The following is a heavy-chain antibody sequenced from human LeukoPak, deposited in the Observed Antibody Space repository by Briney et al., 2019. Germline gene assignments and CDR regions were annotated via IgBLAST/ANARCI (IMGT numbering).Heavy chain of an antibody. CDR2: ISAYNGNT. CDR1: GYTFTSYG. CDR3: ARDTRIVVVPAARDAFDI. D-gene: IGHD2-2*01. Sequence: GASVKVSCKASGYTFTSYGISWVRQAPGQGLEWMGWISAYNGNTNYAQKLQGRVTMTTDTSTSTAYMELRSLRSDDTAVYYCARDTRIVVVPAARDAFDIWGQGTMVTVSS. V-gene: IGHV1-18*01. J-gene: IGHJ3*02.